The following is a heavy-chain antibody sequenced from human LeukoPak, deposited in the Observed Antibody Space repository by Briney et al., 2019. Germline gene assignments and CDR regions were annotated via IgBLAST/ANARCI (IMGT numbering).Heavy chain of an antibody. J-gene: IGHJ4*02. CDR2: IYYSGST. CDR1: GGSISTSNYY. V-gene: IGHV4-39*01. CDR3: ARQVGNIRYSDY. D-gene: IGHD1-26*01. Sequence: SETLSLTCTVSGGSISTSNYYWGWIRQPPGEGLEWIGSIYYSGSTYYNPSLKSRVTISVDTSKKQFSLIMNSLTAADTAVYYCARQVGNIRYSDYWGQGTLVTVSS.